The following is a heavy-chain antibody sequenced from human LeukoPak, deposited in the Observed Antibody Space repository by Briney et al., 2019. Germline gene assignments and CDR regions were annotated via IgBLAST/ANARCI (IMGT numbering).Heavy chain of an antibody. Sequence: SETLYLTCAVSGGSISSSNWWSWVRQPPGKGLEWIGQIYHSGSTNYNPSLKSRVAISVDKSKNQFSLNLNSVTAADTAVYYCARAGQGYCTSASCYLSLDYWGQGTLVTVSS. V-gene: IGHV4-4*02. J-gene: IGHJ4*02. CDR3: ARAGQGYCTSASCYLSLDY. CDR1: GGSISSSNW. D-gene: IGHD2-2*01. CDR2: IYHSGST.